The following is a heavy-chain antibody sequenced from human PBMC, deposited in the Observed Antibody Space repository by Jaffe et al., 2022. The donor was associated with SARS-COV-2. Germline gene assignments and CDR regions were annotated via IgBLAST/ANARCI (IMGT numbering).Heavy chain of an antibody. CDR3: ARTGGSEGGWSPNPRNYYYGMDV. CDR2: IYYSGST. Sequence: QVQLQESGPGLVKPSQTLSLTCTVSGGSISSGGYYWSWIRQHPGKGLEWIGYIYYSGSTYYNPSLKSRVTISVDTSKNQFSLKLSSVTAADTAVYYCARTGGSEGGWSPNPRNYYYGMDVWGQGTTVTVSS. J-gene: IGHJ6*02. V-gene: IGHV4-31*03. D-gene: IGHD6-19*01. CDR1: GGSISSGGYY.